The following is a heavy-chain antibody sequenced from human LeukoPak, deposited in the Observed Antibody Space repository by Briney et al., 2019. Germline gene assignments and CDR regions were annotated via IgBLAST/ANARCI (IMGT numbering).Heavy chain of an antibody. J-gene: IGHJ6*02. CDR2: IGSNSGDT. CDR3: ARLGYYYGLDV. V-gene: IGHV1-2*02. D-gene: IGHD3-16*01. CDR1: GYTFTGYY. Sequence: ASVKVSCKTSGYTFTGYYIHWVRQAPGQGLEWMGWIGSNSGDTNYAQKLQGRVTMTRDTSISTAYMELSRLRSDDTAVYYCARLGYYYGLDVWGQGTTVTVSS.